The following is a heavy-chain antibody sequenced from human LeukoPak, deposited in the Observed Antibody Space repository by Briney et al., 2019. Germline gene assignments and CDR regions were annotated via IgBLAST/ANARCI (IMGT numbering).Heavy chain of an antibody. CDR2: ISGSSAAI. Sequence: GGSLRLSCAASGFSFSNYAMNWVRQAPGKGLEGVSYISGSSAAIYYAASVEGRFTISRDKAKNSLYHQLNSLSAEDTAVYYCARDPSRGYNYYSYMDVWGKGTTVTVSS. J-gene: IGHJ6*03. CDR3: ARDPSRGYNYYSYMDV. V-gene: IGHV3-48*01. D-gene: IGHD6-13*01. CDR1: GFSFSNYA.